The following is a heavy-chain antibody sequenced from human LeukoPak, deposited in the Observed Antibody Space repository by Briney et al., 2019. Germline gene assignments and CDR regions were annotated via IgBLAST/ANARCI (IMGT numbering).Heavy chain of an antibody. J-gene: IGHJ5*02. D-gene: IGHD5-12*01. CDR3: VRTYDENPLGWFDP. CDR1: GTAFRTYA. Sequence: GGPLRLSCSASGTAFRTYAMHWVRQPPGKRLYYVSAISINGGSTYYADSVRGRFTISRDNSKNTLYLQMSSLRPDDTAVYYCVRTYDENPLGWFDPWGQGTLVTVSS. CDR2: ISINGGST. V-gene: IGHV3-64D*06.